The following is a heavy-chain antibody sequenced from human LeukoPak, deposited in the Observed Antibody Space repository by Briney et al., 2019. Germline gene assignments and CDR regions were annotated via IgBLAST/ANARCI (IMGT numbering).Heavy chain of an antibody. Sequence: GGSLRLSCAASGFTFSSYAMSWVRQAPGKGLEWVSAISGSGGSTYYADSVKGRFTISRDNSKNTLYLQMNSLRAEDTAVYYCAKELYGQHIVGARGAFDIWGQGTMVTVSS. J-gene: IGHJ3*02. CDR3: AKELYGQHIVGARGAFDI. V-gene: IGHV3-23*01. CDR1: GFTFSSYA. CDR2: ISGSGGST. D-gene: IGHD1-26*01.